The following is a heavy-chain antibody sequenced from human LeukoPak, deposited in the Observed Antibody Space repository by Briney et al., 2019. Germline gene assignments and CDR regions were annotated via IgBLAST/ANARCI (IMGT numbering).Heavy chain of an antibody. Sequence: GGSLRLSCAASGLTFSDYYMSWIRQAPGKGLEWVSYISSSGSTIYYADSVKGRFTISRDNAKNSLYLQMNSLRAEDTAVYYCARWNYDIWTGHRYFDYWGQGTLVIVSS. CDR3: ARWNYDIWTGHRYFDY. J-gene: IGHJ4*02. CDR2: ISSSGSTI. V-gene: IGHV3-11*04. CDR1: GLTFSDYY. D-gene: IGHD3/OR15-3a*01.